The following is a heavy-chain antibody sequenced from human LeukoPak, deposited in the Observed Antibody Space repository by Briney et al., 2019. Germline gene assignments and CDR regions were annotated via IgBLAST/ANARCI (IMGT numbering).Heavy chain of an antibody. CDR2: ISGSGGST. CDR3: AKGMNACYYDSSGY. Sequence: GGSLRLSCAASGFTFNSYAMTWVRQAPGKGLEWVSAISGSGGSTNYADSVKGRFTISRDNSKNTLYLQMNSLRAEDTAIYYCAKGMNACYYDSSGYWGQGTLVTVSS. J-gene: IGHJ4*02. CDR1: GFTFNSYA. D-gene: IGHD3-22*01. V-gene: IGHV3-23*01.